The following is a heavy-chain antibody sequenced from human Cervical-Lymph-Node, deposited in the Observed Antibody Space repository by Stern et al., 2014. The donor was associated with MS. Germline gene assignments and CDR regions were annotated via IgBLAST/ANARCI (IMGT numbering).Heavy chain of an antibody. V-gene: IGHV3-30*04. J-gene: IGHJ4*02. CDR3: ARDRNWNYDY. Sequence: VQLVESGGGVVQPGRSLRLSCAASGFTFGDHNMHWVRQAPGRGLELLAITSPDGRTTYYADSVKGRFTSSRDNSKSTLYLQLNSLRPEDTAVYYCARDRNWNYDYWGQGTLVIVSS. CDR1: GFTFGDHN. CDR2: TSPDGRTT. D-gene: IGHD1-7*01.